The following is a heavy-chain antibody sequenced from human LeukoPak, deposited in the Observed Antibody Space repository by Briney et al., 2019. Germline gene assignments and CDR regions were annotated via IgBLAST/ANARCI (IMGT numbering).Heavy chain of an antibody. CDR1: GFTFSSYA. CDR2: ISGSGGST. Sequence: GGSLRLSCAASGFTFSSYAMSWVRQAPGKGLEWVSAISGSGGSTYYADSVKGRFTISRDNSKNTLYLQMNSLRAEDTAVYYCAKATFYYDFWSGSPYYFDYWGQGTLVTVSS. V-gene: IGHV3-23*01. D-gene: IGHD3-3*01. CDR3: AKATFYYDFWSGSPYYFDY. J-gene: IGHJ4*02.